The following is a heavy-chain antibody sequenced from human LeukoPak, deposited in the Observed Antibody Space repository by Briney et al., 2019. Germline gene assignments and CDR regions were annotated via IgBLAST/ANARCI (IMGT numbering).Heavy chain of an antibody. CDR3: ARYEQRPGVTASDP. J-gene: IGHJ5*02. Sequence: GGSLRLSCAVSGLTFRSIWMSWVRQAPGKGLEWVANIKQDGSEKNCVDSVKGRFAISRGYARNTLYLQMNSLGVEDTAMYYCARYEQRPGVTASDPWSQGTLVTVSS. CDR1: GLTFRSIW. V-gene: IGHV3-7*02. D-gene: IGHD2-21*02. CDR2: IKQDGSEK.